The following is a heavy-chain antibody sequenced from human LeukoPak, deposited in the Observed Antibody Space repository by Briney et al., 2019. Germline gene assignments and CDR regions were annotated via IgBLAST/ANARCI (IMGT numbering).Heavy chain of an antibody. V-gene: IGHV3-15*01. J-gene: IGHJ4*02. CDR3: TTDLWFGELPGPD. CDR1: GFTFSNAW. CDR2: IKSKTDGGTT. Sequence: PGGSLRLSCAASGFTFSNAWMSWVRQAPGKGLEWVGRIKSKTDGGTTDYAAPVKGRFTISRDDSKNTLYLQMNSLKTEDTAVYYCTTDLWFGELPGPDWGQGTLVTVSS. D-gene: IGHD3-10*01.